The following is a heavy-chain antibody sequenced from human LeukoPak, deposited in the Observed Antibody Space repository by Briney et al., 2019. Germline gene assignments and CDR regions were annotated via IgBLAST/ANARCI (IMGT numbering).Heavy chain of an antibody. V-gene: IGHV4-59*08. CDR2: IYYSGST. CDR3: ARGEGIWFDP. J-gene: IGHJ5*02. CDR1: GVSISSYY. D-gene: IGHD3-10*01. Sequence: PSETVSLTGTVSGVSISSYYWMWIGQPPGNGLKGSVYIYYSGSTTYNTSLKTRVTISVATSKNQFSLKLSYVTAEDRAVYNCARGEGIWFDPWGQGPLVPVSS.